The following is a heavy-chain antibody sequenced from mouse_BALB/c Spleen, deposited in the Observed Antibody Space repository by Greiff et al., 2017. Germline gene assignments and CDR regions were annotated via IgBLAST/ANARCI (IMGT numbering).Heavy chain of an antibody. CDR1: GYAFTSYN. Sequence: VQLKESGPELVKPGASVKVSCKASGYAFTSYNMYWVKQSHGKSLEWIGYIDPYNGGTSYNQKFKGKATLTVDKSSSTAYMHLNSLTSEDSAVYYCARGGPGNPYAMDYWGQGTSVTVSS. CDR3: ARGGPGNPYAMDY. V-gene: IGHV1S135*01. CDR2: IDPYNGGT. J-gene: IGHJ4*01. D-gene: IGHD2-1*01.